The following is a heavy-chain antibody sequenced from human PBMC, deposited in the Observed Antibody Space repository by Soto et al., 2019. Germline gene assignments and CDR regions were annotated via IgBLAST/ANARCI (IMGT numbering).Heavy chain of an antibody. D-gene: IGHD2-2*01. J-gene: IGHJ6*02. V-gene: IGHV3-30*18. Sequence: GGSLRLSCAASGFTFSSYGMHWVRQAPGKGLEWVAVISYDGSNKYYADSVKGRFTISRDNSKNTLYLQMNSLRAEDTAVYYCAKGRYCSSTSCYPPFYYYYGMDVWGQGTTVTVSS. CDR3: AKGRYCSSTSCYPPFYYYYGMDV. CDR1: GFTFSSYG. CDR2: ISYDGSNK.